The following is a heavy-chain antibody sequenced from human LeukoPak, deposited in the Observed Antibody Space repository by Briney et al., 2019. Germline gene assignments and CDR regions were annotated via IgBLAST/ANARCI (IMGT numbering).Heavy chain of an antibody. V-gene: IGHV3-7*03. CDR1: GFTFSSYW. CDR2: IKQDGSEK. D-gene: IGHD2-2*01. CDR3: ASGSSTSLAFDP. J-gene: IGHJ5*02. Sequence: GGSLRLSCAASGFTFSSYWMSWVRQAPGKGLEWVANIKQDGSEKYYVDSVKGRFTISRDNAKNSLYLQMNSLRSEDTAVYYCASGSSTSLAFDPWGQGTLVTVSS.